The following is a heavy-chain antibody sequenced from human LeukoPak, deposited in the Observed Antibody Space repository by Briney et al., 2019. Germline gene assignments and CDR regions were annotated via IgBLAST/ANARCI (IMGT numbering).Heavy chain of an antibody. CDR3: ARDLIYSSSWYVDAFDI. V-gene: IGHV4-61*02. CDR2: IYTSGGT. J-gene: IGHJ3*02. D-gene: IGHD6-13*01. CDR1: GGSISSGSYY. Sequence: TSQTLSLTCTVSGGSISSGSYYWSWIRQPVGKGLEWIGRIYTSGGTNYNPSLKSRVTISVDTSKNQFSLKLSSVTAADTAVYYCARDLIYSSSWYVDAFDIWGQGTMVTVSS.